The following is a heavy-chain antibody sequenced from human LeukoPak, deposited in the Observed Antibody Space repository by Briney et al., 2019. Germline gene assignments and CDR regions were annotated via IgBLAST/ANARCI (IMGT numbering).Heavy chain of an antibody. V-gene: IGHV3-30*04. CDR3: ARDRAIFHYYYGMDV. CDR2: ISYDGSNK. CDR1: GFTFRSYA. D-gene: IGHD3-9*01. J-gene: IGHJ6*02. Sequence: GRSLRLSCAVSGFTFRSYAMHWVRQAPGKGLEWVAVISYDGSNKYYADSVKGRFTISGDNSKNTLYLQMNSLRAEDTAVYYCARDRAIFHYYYGMDVWGQGTTVTVSS.